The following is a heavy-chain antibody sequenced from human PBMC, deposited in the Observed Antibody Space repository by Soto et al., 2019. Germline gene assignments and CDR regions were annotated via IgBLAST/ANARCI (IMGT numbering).Heavy chain of an antibody. Sequence: QVQLQESGPGLVKPSQTLSLTCSVSNGSINSAGHFWSWLRQHPGKGLEWLGYIYYTGSTYYNPALQLRAVFSIDTYKTRFSLKLTSVTAADTAVYYCARGFGGVSLDYFDFWGQGTQVTVSS. J-gene: IGHJ4*02. CDR1: NGSINSAGHF. D-gene: IGHD3-16*01. V-gene: IGHV4-31*03. CDR2: IYYTGST. CDR3: ARGFGGVSLDYFDF.